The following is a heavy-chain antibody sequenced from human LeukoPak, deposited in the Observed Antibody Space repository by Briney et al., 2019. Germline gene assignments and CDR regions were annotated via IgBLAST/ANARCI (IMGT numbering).Heavy chain of an antibody. CDR1: GFTFNSYA. V-gene: IGHV3-30-3*01. CDR3: ARDHYWLENCINGVCRDTFDI. J-gene: IGHJ3*02. Sequence: GGSLRLSCAASGFTFNSYAMHWVRQAPGKGLEWVAVISFDGNNKYYADSVRGRFTISRDNSKDTLYLQVDSLRAEDTAVYYCARDHYWLENCINGVCRDTFDIWGQGTMVTVSS. D-gene: IGHD2-8*01. CDR2: ISFDGNNK.